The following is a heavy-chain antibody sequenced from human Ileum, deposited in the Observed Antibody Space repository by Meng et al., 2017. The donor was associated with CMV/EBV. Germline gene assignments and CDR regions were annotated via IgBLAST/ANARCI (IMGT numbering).Heavy chain of an antibody. CDR3: AREYSIGWYSGWFDP. CDR2: ISYDGSTK. CDR1: GFTFSRYA. Sequence: SGFTFSRYALHWVRQAPGKGLDWVAVISYDGSTKYYADSVKGRFTISRDNSKNTLYVLMNSLRPEDTAVYYCAREYSIGWYSGWFDPWGQGTLVTVSS. V-gene: IGHV3-30*04. J-gene: IGHJ5*02. D-gene: IGHD6-19*01.